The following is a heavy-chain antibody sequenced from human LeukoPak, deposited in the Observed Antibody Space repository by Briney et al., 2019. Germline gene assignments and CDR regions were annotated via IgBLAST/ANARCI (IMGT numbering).Heavy chain of an antibody. V-gene: IGHV4-61*02. Sequence: SETLSLTCTVSGYSISSGYYWSWIRQPAGKGLEWIGRIYTSGSTNYNPSLKSRVTISVDTSKNQFSLKLSSVTAADTAVYYCARDRYYYDSSGYYGTSFWYFDLWGRGTLVTVSS. CDR1: GYSISSGYY. CDR2: IYTSGST. CDR3: ARDRYYYDSSGYYGTSFWYFDL. J-gene: IGHJ2*01. D-gene: IGHD3-22*01.